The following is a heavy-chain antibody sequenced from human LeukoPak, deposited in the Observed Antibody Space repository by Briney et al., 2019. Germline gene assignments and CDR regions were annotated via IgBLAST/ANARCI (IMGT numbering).Heavy chain of an antibody. V-gene: IGHV1-46*01. CDR2: INPSGGST. CDR3: ARQLWLHPFDY. CDR1: GYTFTSYY. J-gene: IGHJ4*02. D-gene: IGHD5-18*01. Sequence: ASVKVSCKASGYTFTSYYMHWVRQALGQGLEWMGIINPSGGSTSYAQKSQGRVTITRDTSTSTVYMELSSLRSEDTAVYYCARQLWLHPFDYWGQGTLVTVSS.